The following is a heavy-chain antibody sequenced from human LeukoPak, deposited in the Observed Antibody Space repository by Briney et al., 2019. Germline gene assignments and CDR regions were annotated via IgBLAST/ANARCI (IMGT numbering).Heavy chain of an antibody. CDR3: ARDPSTGY. V-gene: IGHV1-2*02. D-gene: IGHD1-1*01. Sequence: ASVTVSCKASGYTFTAYYLHWVRQAPGQGLEWMGWINPYSGGTNYAQNFQGRVTMTRDTSISTAYMELSRLRSDDTAVYYCARDPSTGYWGQGTLVTVSS. J-gene: IGHJ4*02. CDR1: GYTFTAYY. CDR2: INPYSGGT.